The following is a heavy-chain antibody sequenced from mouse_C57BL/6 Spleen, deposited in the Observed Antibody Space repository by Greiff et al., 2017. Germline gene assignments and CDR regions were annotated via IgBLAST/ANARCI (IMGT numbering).Heavy chain of an antibody. J-gene: IGHJ3*01. CDR2: IYPGSGST. Sequence: QVQLQQPGAELVKPGASVKMSCKASGYTFTSYWITWVKQRLGQGLEWIGDIYPGSGSTNYNEKFKSKATLTVDTSYSTAYMQLSSLTSEDSAVYYCANYYGSSFFAYWGQGTLVTVSA. CDR3: ANYYGSSFFAY. V-gene: IGHV1-55*01. CDR1: GYTFTSYW. D-gene: IGHD1-1*01.